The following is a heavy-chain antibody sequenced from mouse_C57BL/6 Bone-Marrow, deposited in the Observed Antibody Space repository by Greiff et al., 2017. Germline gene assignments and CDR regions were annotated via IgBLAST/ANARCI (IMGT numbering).Heavy chain of an antibody. CDR1: GYTFTDYE. CDR3: TSEGYGSPWFAY. CDR2: IDPETGGP. J-gene: IGHJ3*01. D-gene: IGHD1-1*01. Sequence: QVQLQQPGAELVRPGASVTLSCKASGYTFTDYEMHWVKQTPVHGLEWIGAIDPETGGPAFNQKFKGKAILTADKSSSTAYMELRSLTSGGSAVYYCTSEGYGSPWFAYWGQGTLVTVSA. V-gene: IGHV1-15*01.